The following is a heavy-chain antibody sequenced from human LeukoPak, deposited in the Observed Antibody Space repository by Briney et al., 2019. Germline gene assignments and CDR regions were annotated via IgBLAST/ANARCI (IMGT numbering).Heavy chain of an antibody. CDR2: INPNSGDT. J-gene: IGHJ4*02. D-gene: IGHD5-18*01. CDR1: GYTFTGYY. Sequence: GASVKVSCKASGYTFTGYYMHWVRQAPGQGLEWMGWINPNSGDTNYAQKFQGWVTMTRDTSISTAYMELSRLRSDDTAVYYCARGVIPSRIQLWSTIDYWGQGTLVTVSS. V-gene: IGHV1-2*04. CDR3: ARGVIPSRIQLWSTIDY.